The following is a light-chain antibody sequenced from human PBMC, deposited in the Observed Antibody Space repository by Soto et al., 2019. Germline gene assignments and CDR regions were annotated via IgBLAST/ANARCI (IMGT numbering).Light chain of an antibody. CDR1: QDISDD. Sequence: AIQMTQSPSSLSASVGDRATITCRASQDISDDVGWYQQTPGKAPKLLISGASRLQSGVPSRFSGSGSGAAFTLTITSLRTEDSATYYCLQNHNYPRTFGQGTKVDIK. J-gene: IGKJ1*01. CDR3: LQNHNYPRT. CDR2: GAS. V-gene: IGKV1-6*01.